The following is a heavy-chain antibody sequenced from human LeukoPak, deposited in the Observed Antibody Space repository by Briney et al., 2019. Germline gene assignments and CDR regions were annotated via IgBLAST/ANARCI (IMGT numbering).Heavy chain of an antibody. D-gene: IGHD3-3*01. V-gene: IGHV3-21*01. Sequence: GGSLRLSCAASGFTFSSYSMNWVRQAPGKGLEWVSSISSSSSYIYYADSVKGRFTISRDNAKNSLYLQMNSLRAEDTAVYCCARDPNLNLSWLPYQYFDYWGQGTLVTVSS. J-gene: IGHJ4*02. CDR3: ARDPNLNLSWLPYQYFDY. CDR2: ISSSSSYI. CDR1: GFTFSSYS.